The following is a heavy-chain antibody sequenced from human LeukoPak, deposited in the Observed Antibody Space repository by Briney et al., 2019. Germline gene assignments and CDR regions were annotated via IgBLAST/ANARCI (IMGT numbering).Heavy chain of an antibody. Sequence: SETLSLTCIVSGGSISSSNYYWGWIRQSPGKGLEWIGSIYSRGSTYYNPSLKSRVTISVDKSKNQFSLKLSSVTAADTAAYYCASKNYYDSSGGLDYWGQGTLVTVSS. CDR3: ASKNYYDSSGGLDY. J-gene: IGHJ4*02. CDR1: GGSISSSNYY. V-gene: IGHV4-39*07. CDR2: IYSRGST. D-gene: IGHD3-22*01.